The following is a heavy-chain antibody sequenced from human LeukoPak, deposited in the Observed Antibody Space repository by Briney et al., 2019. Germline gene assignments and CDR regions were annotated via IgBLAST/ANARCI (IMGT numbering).Heavy chain of an antibody. Sequence: GGSLRLSCAASGFTFSSHAMSWVRQAPGKGLEWVSVISGSGGSASYADSVKGRFTISRDNSKNTLYLQMHSLRAEDTAVYYCAKKTGTVDRYFDYWGQGTLVTVSS. D-gene: IGHD1-7*01. J-gene: IGHJ4*02. CDR2: ISGSGGSA. CDR1: GFTFSSHA. CDR3: AKKTGTVDRYFDY. V-gene: IGHV3-23*01.